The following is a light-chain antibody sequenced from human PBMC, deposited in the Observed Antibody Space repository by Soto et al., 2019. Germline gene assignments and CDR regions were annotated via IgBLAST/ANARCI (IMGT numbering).Light chain of an antibody. V-gene: IGLV1-40*01. CDR3: QSYDSSLSDMV. CDR2: GNN. CDR1: SSNIGAGSD. Sequence: QSVLTQPPSVSGAPGQRVTISCTGSSSNIGAGSDVHWYQQLPGTAPKLLISGNNNRPSGVPDRFSGSKSGSSASLAITGLQAEDAADYYCQSYDSSLSDMVFGGGTKLNVL. J-gene: IGLJ2*01.